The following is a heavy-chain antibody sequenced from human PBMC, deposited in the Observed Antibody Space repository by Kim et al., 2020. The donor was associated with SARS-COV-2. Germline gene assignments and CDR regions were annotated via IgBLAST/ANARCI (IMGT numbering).Heavy chain of an antibody. J-gene: IGHJ5*02. D-gene: IGHD2-21*02. CDR2: IYYSGST. Sequence: SESLSLTCTVSGGSISSYYWSWIRQPPGKGLEWIGDIYYSGSTNYNPSFKSRVTISVDTSKNQSSLKLSSVTAADTAVYYCARAYCGGDCYSYGGNWFDTWGQGTLVTVSS. CDR3: ARAYCGGDCYSYGGNWFDT. CDR1: GGSISSYY. V-gene: IGHV4-59*13.